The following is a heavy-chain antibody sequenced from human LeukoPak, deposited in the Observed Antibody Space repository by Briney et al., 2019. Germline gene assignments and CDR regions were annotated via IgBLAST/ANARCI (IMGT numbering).Heavy chain of an antibody. CDR1: GYTFTSYG. Sequence: ASVKVSCKASGYTFTSYGISWVRQAPGQGLEWMGWISVYSVNTNYAQKLQGRVTMTTDTSTSTAYMELRSLRSDDTAVYYCARDTLTMVRGVMGYWGQGTLVTVSS. CDR2: ISVYSVNT. CDR3: ARDTLTMVRGVMGY. V-gene: IGHV1-18*01. D-gene: IGHD3-10*01. J-gene: IGHJ4*02.